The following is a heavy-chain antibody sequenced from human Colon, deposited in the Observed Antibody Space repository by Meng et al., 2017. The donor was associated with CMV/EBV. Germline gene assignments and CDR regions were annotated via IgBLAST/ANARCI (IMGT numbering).Heavy chain of an antibody. J-gene: IGHJ6*02. Sequence: SETLSLTCTVSGGSITSSSSYWGWVRQPPGRGLEWIGIIYYSGSTFYNPSLKSRVTISVDTSKNQFSLKLSSVTAADTAVYYCARDQTTESYYYYGMDVWGQGTTVTVSS. D-gene: IGHD4-11*01. CDR2: IYYSGST. CDR3: ARDQTTESYYYYGMDV. CDR1: GGSITSSSSY. V-gene: IGHV4-39*07.